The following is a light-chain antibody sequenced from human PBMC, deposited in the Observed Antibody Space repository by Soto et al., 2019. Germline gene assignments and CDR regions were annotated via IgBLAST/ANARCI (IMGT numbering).Light chain of an antibody. Sequence: EIVMTQSPATLSVSPGERANLSCRASQSVSSNLAWYQQKPGQAPSLLIYDASNRATGIPARFSGSGSGTDSTLTIRSLQPEDFAVYYCQQRSNRWTFGQGTKLDIK. CDR2: DAS. CDR3: QQRSNRWT. CDR1: QSVSSN. V-gene: IGKV3-11*01. J-gene: IGKJ1*01.